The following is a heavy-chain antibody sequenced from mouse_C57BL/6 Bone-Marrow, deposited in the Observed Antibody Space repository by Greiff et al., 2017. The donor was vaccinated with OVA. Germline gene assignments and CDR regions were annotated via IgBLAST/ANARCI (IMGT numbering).Heavy chain of an antibody. J-gene: IGHJ1*03. CDR3: ARDYGSSYDWYFEV. Sequence: QVQLQQPGAELVMPGASVKLSCKASGYTFTSYWMHWVKQRPGQGLEWIGEIDPSDSYTNYNQKFKGKSTLTVDKSSSTAYMQLSSLTSEDSAVYYCARDYGSSYDWYFEVWGTGTTVTVSS. CDR2: IDPSDSYT. V-gene: IGHV1-69*01. D-gene: IGHD1-1*01. CDR1: GYTFTSYW.